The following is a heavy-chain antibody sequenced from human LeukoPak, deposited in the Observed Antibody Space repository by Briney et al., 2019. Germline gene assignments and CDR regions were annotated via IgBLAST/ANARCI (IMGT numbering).Heavy chain of an antibody. V-gene: IGHV3-23*01. Sequence: PGGSLRLSCAASGFTFSSYAMSWVRQAPGKGLEWVSAISGSGGSPHYAESVKGRFTISRDNSKSTLYLQMNSLRAEDTAVFYCVKDVVVTSRYWFDPWGPGTQVTVSS. CDR2: ISGSGGSP. CDR1: GFTFSSYA. J-gene: IGHJ5*02. CDR3: VKDVVVTSRYWFDP. D-gene: IGHD1-26*01.